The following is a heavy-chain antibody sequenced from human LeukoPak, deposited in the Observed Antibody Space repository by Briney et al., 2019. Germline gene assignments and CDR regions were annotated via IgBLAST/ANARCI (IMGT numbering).Heavy chain of an antibody. CDR1: GFTFGSYE. CDR3: ARVTEGITMVRGVIGAFDI. V-gene: IGHV3-48*03. J-gene: IGHJ3*02. CDR2: ISSSGSTI. Sequence: PGGSLRLSCAASGFTFGSYEMNWVRQAPGKGLEWVSYISSSGSTIYYADSVKGRFTISRDNAKNSLYLQMNSLRAEDTAVYYCARVTEGITMVRGVIGAFDIWGQGTMVTVSS. D-gene: IGHD3-10*01.